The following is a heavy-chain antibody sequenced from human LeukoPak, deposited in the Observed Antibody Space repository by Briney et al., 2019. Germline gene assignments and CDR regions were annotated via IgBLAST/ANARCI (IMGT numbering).Heavy chain of an antibody. Sequence: GGSLRLSFAAYGFTFSSYAMSWVRQAPGKGLEWVSAISGSGGSTYYADSVKGRFTISRDNSKNTLYLQMNSLRAEDTAVYYCAKVYSSSWYYRHWGQGTLVTVSS. D-gene: IGHD6-13*01. V-gene: IGHV3-23*01. CDR2: ISGSGGST. J-gene: IGHJ1*01. CDR1: GFTFSSYA. CDR3: AKVYSSSWYYRH.